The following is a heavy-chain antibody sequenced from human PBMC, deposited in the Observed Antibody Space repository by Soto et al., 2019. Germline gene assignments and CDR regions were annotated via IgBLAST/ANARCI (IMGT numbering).Heavy chain of an antibody. D-gene: IGHD1-26*01. J-gene: IGHJ4*02. CDR1: GFPFSTYA. Sequence: EVQLLESGGGLVQPGGSLRLSCAASGFPFSTYAMNWVRQAPGKGLEWVSILSGSGDTTTYADSVKGRFTISRDNSKNTLYLQMDSLRAEDTAVYYCTNRGGSKVGYWGQGTLVTVSS. V-gene: IGHV3-23*01. CDR2: LSGSGDTT. CDR3: TNRGGSKVGY.